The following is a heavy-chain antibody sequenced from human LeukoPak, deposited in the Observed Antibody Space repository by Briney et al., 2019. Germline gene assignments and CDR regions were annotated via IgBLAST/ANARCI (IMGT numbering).Heavy chain of an antibody. CDR2: ISGSGGST. Sequence: GGSLTLSCAVSGVTLSNYGMSWVRQAPGKGLEWVAGISGSGGSTNYADSVKGRFTISRDNPKNTLFLQMKSLRAEDTAVYFCAKRGVVIRVILVGFHKEAYYFDSWGQGALVTVSS. V-gene: IGHV3-23*01. CDR3: AKRGVVIRVILVGFHKEAYYFDS. CDR1: GVTLSNYG. J-gene: IGHJ4*02. D-gene: IGHD3-22*01.